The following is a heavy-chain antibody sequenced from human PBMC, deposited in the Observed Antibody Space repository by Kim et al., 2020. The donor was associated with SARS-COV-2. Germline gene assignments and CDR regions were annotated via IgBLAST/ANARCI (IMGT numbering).Heavy chain of an antibody. Sequence: GGSLRLSCAASGFTFSSYAMSWVRQAPGKGLEWVSAISGSGGSTYYADTVKGRFTISRDNSKNTLYLQMNSLRAEDTAVYYCAKGFIYSNGWAAWSQGTLVTVSS. D-gene: IGHD6-19*01. V-gene: IGHV3-23*01. CDR1: GFTFSSYA. CDR2: ISGSGGST. J-gene: IGHJ5*02. CDR3: AKGFIYSNGWAA.